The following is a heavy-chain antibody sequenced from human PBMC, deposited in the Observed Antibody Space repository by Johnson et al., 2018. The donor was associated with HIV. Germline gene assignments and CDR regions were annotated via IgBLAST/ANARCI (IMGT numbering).Heavy chain of an antibody. J-gene: IGHJ3*02. CDR2: IYSGGST. CDR3: ARELYAILGAFDI. CDR1: GFTVSSKY. Sequence: VHLVESGGGLIQPGGSLRLSCAASGFTVSSKYMSWVRQAPGKGLEWVSVIYSGGSTYYADSVKGRFTISRDNSKNTLYLQMNSLRAEDTALYYCARELYAILGAFDIWGQGTMVIVSS. V-gene: IGHV3-53*01. D-gene: IGHD1-26*01.